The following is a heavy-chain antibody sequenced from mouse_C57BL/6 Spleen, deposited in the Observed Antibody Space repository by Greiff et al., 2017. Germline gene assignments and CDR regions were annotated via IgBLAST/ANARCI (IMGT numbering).Heavy chain of an antibody. V-gene: IGHV1-15*01. CDR1: GYTFTDYE. CDR3: TRDEVYYGNYDAMDY. J-gene: IGHJ4*01. D-gene: IGHD2-1*01. CDR2: IDPETGGT. Sequence: VQLQESGAELVRPGASVTLSCKASGYTFTDYEMHWVKQTPVHGLEWIGAIDPETGGTAYNQKFKGKAILTADKSSSTAYLELRSLTSEDSAVYYCTRDEVYYGNYDAMDYWGQGTSVTVSS.